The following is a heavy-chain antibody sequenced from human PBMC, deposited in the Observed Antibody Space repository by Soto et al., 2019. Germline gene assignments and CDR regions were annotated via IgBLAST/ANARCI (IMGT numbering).Heavy chain of an antibody. CDR2: IIPIFGTA. D-gene: IGHD3-3*01. Sequence: GASVKVSCKASGGTFSSYAISWVRQAPGQGLEWMGGIIPIFGTANYAQKFQGRVTITADESTSTAYMELSSLRSEDTAVYYCARVVSGDFWSGYPSGTEYFQHWGQGTLVTVSS. CDR1: GGTFSSYA. V-gene: IGHV1-69*13. CDR3: ARVVSGDFWSGYPSGTEYFQH. J-gene: IGHJ1*01.